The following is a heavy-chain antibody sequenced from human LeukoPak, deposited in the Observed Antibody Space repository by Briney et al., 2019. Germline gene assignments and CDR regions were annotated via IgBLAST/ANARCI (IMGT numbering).Heavy chain of an antibody. Sequence: GESLKISCKGSGYSFPTYRIAWVRQMPGKCLEWMGLIYPDESNIRYSPSLQGQVTISADKSISTAYLQWSSLKASDTAMYYCARPPSRGYSSSFEYWGQGTLVTVSS. V-gene: IGHV5-51*01. D-gene: IGHD2-2*03. CDR3: ARPPSRGYSSSFEY. J-gene: IGHJ4*02. CDR2: IYPDESNI. CDR1: GYSFPTYR.